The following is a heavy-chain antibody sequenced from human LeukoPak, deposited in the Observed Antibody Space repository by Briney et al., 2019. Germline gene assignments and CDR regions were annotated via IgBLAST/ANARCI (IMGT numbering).Heavy chain of an antibody. J-gene: IGHJ4*02. CDR3: ASSRGGPDYDFDY. V-gene: IGHV3-21*01. D-gene: IGHD4-17*01. Sequence: GGSLRLSCAASGFTFSSYSMNWVRQAPGKGLEWVLSISSSSSYIYYADSVKGRFTISRDNAKNSLYLQMNSLRAEDTAVYYCASSRGGPDYDFDYWGQGTLVTVSS. CDR1: GFTFSSYS. CDR2: ISSSSSYI.